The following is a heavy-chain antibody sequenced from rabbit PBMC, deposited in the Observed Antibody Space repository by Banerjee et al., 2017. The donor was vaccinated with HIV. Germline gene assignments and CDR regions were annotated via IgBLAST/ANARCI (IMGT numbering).Heavy chain of an antibody. CDR3: ARDRDGDAGYGSLAL. D-gene: IGHD7-1*01. Sequence: LEESGGGLVKPEGSLTLTCKASGFDFSSNAICWVRQAPGKGLEWIGTIYAGSSGSAYYASWVNGRFTISKTSSTTVTLQMTSLTAADTATYFCARDRDGDAGYGSLALWGQGTLVTVS. V-gene: IGHV1S45*01. CDR2: IYAGSSGSA. CDR1: GFDFSSNA. J-gene: IGHJ3*01.